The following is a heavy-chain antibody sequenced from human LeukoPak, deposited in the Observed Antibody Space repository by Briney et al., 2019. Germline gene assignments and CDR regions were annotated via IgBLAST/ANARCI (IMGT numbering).Heavy chain of an antibody. V-gene: IGHV3-48*02. CDR2: ISSSSGTI. D-gene: IGHD3-22*01. CDR3: ARDLNLYDSSGYYPR. CDR1: GFTFSSYS. Sequence: GSLRLSCAASGFTFSSYSMNWVRQAPGKGLEWVSYISSSSGTIYYADSVKGRFTISRDNAENSLYLQMNSLRDEDTAVYYCARDLNLYDSSGYYPRWGQGTLVTVSS. J-gene: IGHJ4*02.